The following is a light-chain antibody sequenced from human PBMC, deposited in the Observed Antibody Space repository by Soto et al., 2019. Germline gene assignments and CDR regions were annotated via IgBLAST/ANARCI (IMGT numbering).Light chain of an antibody. CDR2: AAS. J-gene: IGKJ1*01. CDR1: QDISYY. Sequence: DIQMTQSPSSLPASVGDRVTITCRANQDISYYLAWYQQKQGKVPKLLLYAASTLQSGVPSRFSGSGSGTDFSLTISSLPPEDIETDYCQKYHCAPRTCGHGTKVDIK. V-gene: IGKV1-27*01. CDR3: QKYHCAPRT.